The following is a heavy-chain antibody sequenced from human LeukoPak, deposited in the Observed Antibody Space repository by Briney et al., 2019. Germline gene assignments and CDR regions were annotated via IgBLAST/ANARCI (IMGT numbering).Heavy chain of an antibody. V-gene: IGHV1-2*02. CDR3: TRRRSRTAIDS. D-gene: IGHD1-1*01. CDR2: VNPNTGGP. CDR1: GYTLTDFF. Sequence: ASVKVSCKASGYTLTDFFVHWVRQAPGQGFEWMGWVNPNTGGPNYAQKFQGRVTMTRDTSISTVYMDLNRLRSDDTAVYYCTRRRSRTAIDSWGQGTLVTVSS. J-gene: IGHJ4*02.